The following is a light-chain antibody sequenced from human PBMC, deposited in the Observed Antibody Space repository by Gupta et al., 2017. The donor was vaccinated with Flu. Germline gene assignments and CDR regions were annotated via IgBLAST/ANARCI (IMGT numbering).Light chain of an antibody. Sequence: VLTQSPAPLSLAPGESATLSCRASQSVASYLAWSQQKPGQTPRLLMYATSTRAPGIPARFSGSGSGKDFRLKISNIETEEVGFYYCQEGVKGPLTLGGGTKVEIK. CDR2: ATS. CDR1: QSVASY. CDR3: QEGVKGPLT. J-gene: IGKJ4*01. V-gene: IGKV3-11*01.